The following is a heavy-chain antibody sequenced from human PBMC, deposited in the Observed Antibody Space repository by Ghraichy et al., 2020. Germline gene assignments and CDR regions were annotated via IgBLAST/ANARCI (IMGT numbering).Heavy chain of an antibody. CDR2: IFGGGST. D-gene: IGHD2-8*01. J-gene: IGHJ4*02. Sequence: GGSLRLSCAASGFTVSTNYMTWVRRAPGRGLEWVSVIFGGGSTYYGGSVTGRFTISRDNSKNTMYLQMNSLRAEDTAVYYCARGGSCSNGVCYYFDYWGQGTLVTVSS. CDR3: ARGGSCSNGVCYYFDY. CDR1: GFTVSTNY. V-gene: IGHV3-53*01.